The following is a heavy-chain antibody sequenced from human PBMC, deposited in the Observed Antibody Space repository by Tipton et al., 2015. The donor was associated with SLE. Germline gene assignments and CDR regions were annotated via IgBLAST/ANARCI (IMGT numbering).Heavy chain of an antibody. J-gene: IGHJ4*02. V-gene: IGHV4-38-2*01. CDR3: ARGPFQRWPPGAY. Sequence: TLSLTCAVSGYSISSGYYWGWLRQPPGKGLEWIGSIYHSGSTYYNPSLKSRVTISLDTSKSQFSLILNSLTAADTAVYYCARGPFQRWPPGAYWGQGTLVTVSS. CDR2: IYHSGST. CDR1: GYSISSGYY. D-gene: IGHD6-19*01.